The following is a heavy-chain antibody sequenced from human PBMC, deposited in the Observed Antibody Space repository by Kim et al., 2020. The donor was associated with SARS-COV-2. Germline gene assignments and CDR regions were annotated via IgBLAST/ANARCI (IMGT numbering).Heavy chain of an antibody. Sequence: PSLKCRVTISVATSKNQFSVKVSSVTAADPAVYYCARSIRSGYARDFDYWGQGTLLTVSS. D-gene: IGHD5-12*01. V-gene: IGHV4-59*01. CDR3: ARSIRSGYARDFDY. J-gene: IGHJ4*02.